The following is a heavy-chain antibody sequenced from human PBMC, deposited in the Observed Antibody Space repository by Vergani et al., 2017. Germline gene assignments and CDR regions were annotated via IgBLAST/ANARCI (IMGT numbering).Heavy chain of an antibody. CDR2: IYPGDSDT. CDR3: ARQYGYYYDSSGPRSFYYMDV. CDR1: GYSFTSYW. V-gene: IGHV5-51*01. D-gene: IGHD3-22*01. J-gene: IGHJ6*03. Sequence: EVQLVQSGAEVKKPGESLKISCKGSGYSFTSYWIGWVRQMPGKGLEWMGIIYPGDSDTRYSPSFQGQVTISADKSISTAYLQWSSLKASDTAMYYCARQYGYYYDSSGPRSFYYMDVWGKGTTVTVSS.